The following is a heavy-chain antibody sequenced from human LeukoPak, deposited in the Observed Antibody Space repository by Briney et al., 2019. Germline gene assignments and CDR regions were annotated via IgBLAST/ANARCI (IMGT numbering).Heavy chain of an antibody. CDR2: VYYSGST. CDR3: AREYSYGYFFDY. D-gene: IGHD5-18*01. CDR1: SGSINNYY. J-gene: IGHJ4*02. Sequence: SETLSLTCTVSSGSINNYYWSWIRQAPGKGLEWIGYVYYSGSTNYNPSLKSRVAISIDTSKNQFSLRLSSVTAADTALYYCAREYSYGYFFDYWGQGTLVTVSS. V-gene: IGHV4-59*01.